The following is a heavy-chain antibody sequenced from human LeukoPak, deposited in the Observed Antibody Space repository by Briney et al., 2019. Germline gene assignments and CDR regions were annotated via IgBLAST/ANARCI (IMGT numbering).Heavy chain of an antibody. V-gene: IGHV3-30*04. J-gene: IGHJ4*02. CDR3: ARGAAAGGFVFPATDY. D-gene: IGHD6-13*01. CDR2: ISYDGSNK. Sequence: GSLRLSCAASGFTFSSYAMHWVRQAPGKGLEWVAVISYDGSNKYYADSVKGRFTISRDNSKNTLYLQMNSLRAEDTAVYYCARGAAAGGFVFPATDYWGQGTLVTVSS. CDR1: GFTFSSYA.